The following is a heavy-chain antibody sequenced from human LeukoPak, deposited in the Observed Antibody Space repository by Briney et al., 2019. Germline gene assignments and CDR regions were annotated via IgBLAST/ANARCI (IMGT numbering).Heavy chain of an antibody. CDR3: ATTSSSWYYFDH. CDR1: GFTFSSYA. D-gene: IGHD6-13*01. Sequence: PGGSLRLSCAASGFTFSSYAMHWVRQAPGKGLEWVAVISYDGSNKYYADSVKGRFTISRDNSKNTLYLQMNSLRAEDTAVYYCATTSSSWYYFDHWGQGTLVTVSS. V-gene: IGHV3-30-3*01. J-gene: IGHJ4*02. CDR2: ISYDGSNK.